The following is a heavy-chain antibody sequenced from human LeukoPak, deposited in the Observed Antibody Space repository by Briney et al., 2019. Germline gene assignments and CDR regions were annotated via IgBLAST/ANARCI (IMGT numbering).Heavy chain of an antibody. CDR1: GFTFSDYY. Sequence: GGSLRLSCAASGFTFSDYYMSWIRQAPGKGLEWVSYISSSGSTIYYADSVKGRFTISRDNAKNSLYLQMNSLRAEDTAVYYCARDLSVGAKPNLGFDYWGQGTLVTVSS. V-gene: IGHV3-11*04. CDR2: ISSSGSTI. D-gene: IGHD1-26*01. CDR3: ARDLSVGAKPNLGFDY. J-gene: IGHJ4*02.